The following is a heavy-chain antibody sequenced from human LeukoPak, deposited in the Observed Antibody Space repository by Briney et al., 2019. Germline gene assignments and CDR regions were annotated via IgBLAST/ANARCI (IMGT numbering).Heavy chain of an antibody. Sequence: LKISCKGSGYSFTNHWIGWVRQMPGRGLEGMAIIYPGDSNTRYSPSFQGQVTISADKSISTAYLQWSSLKASDNAMYYCARLGDSSGPNDYWGQGTLVTVSS. J-gene: IGHJ4*02. V-gene: IGHV5-51*01. D-gene: IGHD3-22*01. CDR1: GYSFTNHW. CDR3: ARLGDSSGPNDY. CDR2: IYPGDSNT.